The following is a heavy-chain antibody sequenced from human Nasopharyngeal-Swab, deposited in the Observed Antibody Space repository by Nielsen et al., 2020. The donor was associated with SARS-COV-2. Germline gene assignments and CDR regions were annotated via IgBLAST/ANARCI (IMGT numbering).Heavy chain of an antibody. CDR1: GLTFASYG. V-gene: IGHV3-33*01. CDR2: IWYDGSNK. Sequence: GGSLRLSCAASGLTFASYGMHWVSQAPGKGLEWVAVIWYDGSNKYYADSVKGRFSISRDNSKNTLYLQINSLRVEDTATYYCARAGLWFGELGAFDIWGQGTMVTVSS. CDR3: ARAGLWFGELGAFDI. D-gene: IGHD3-10*01. J-gene: IGHJ3*02.